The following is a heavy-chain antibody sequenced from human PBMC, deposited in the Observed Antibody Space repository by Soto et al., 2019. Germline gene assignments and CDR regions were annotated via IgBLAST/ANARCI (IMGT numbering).Heavy chain of an antibody. CDR3: ATRSTCFGLLMPLFDH. J-gene: IGHJ5*02. Sequence: SETLSLTCPVYGGSVNGYYWNWIRQPPVKGLEWIGEINHTGGTHYNPSLKSRVTMSVDTSKNQFSLRLSSVTAADTAIYYCATRSTCFGLLMPLFDHWGQPTQGTVPS. D-gene: IGHD2-21*01. CDR1: GGSVNGYY. CDR2: INHTGGT. V-gene: IGHV4-34*01.